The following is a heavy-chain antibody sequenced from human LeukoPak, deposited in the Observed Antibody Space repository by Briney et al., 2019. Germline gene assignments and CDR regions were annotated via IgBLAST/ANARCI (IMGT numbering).Heavy chain of an antibody. CDR3: ASSDNYYGSGSYYNGNYYFDY. D-gene: IGHD3-10*01. Sequence: ASVKVSCKASGGTFSSYAISWVRQAPGQGLEWMGGIIPIFGTANYAQKFQGRVTITADESTSTAYMELSSLRSEDTAVYYCASSDNYYGSGSYYNGNYYFDYWGQGTLVTVSS. J-gene: IGHJ4*02. CDR1: GGTFSSYA. CDR2: IIPIFGTA. V-gene: IGHV1-69*13.